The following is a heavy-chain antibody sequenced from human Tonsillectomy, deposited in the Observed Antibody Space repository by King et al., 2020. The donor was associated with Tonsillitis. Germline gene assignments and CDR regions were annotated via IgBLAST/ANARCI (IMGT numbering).Heavy chain of an antibody. CDR3: ARDEGARGYSYGYFDS. CDR1: GDSINSFY. CDR2: IYYTVAP. D-gene: IGHD5-18*01. Sequence: QLQESGPGLVKPSETLSLTCTVSGDSINSFYWSWIRHPPGRGLEGIGFIYYTVAPHYNPSLKSRVTISLDTSKNQFPLGLSSVTAADTAVYYCARDEGARGYSYGYFDSWGQGTLVTVSS. V-gene: IGHV4-59*01. J-gene: IGHJ5*01.